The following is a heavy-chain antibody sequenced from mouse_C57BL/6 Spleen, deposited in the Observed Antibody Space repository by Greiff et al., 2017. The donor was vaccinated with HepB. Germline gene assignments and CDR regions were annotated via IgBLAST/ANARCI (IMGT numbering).Heavy chain of an antibody. CDR3: ARQDYYGSSYYYFDY. D-gene: IGHD1-1*01. CDR1: GFTFSDYG. CDR2: ISSGSSTI. V-gene: IGHV5-17*01. Sequence: EVQLVESGGGLVKPGGSLKLSCAASGFTFSDYGMHWVRQAPEKGLEWVAYISSGSSTIYYADKVKGRFTISRDNAKNTLFLQMTSLRSEDTAMYYCARQDYYGSSYYYFDYWGQGTTLTVSS. J-gene: IGHJ2*01.